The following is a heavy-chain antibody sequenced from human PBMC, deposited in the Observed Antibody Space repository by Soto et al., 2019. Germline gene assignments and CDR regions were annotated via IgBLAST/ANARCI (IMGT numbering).Heavy chain of an antibody. CDR1: GGSVHNGSYY. D-gene: IGHD1-20*01. V-gene: IGHV4-61*01. CDR2: IYYTGTT. J-gene: IGHJ4*02. CDR3: ARVPIIGVGFWFDY. Sequence: SETLSLTCTVSGGSVHNGSYYWSWLRQPPGKGLEWIGYIYYTGTTNYNPSLKSRVTISVDTSKNQFSLKLSSVTAADTAVYYCARVPIIGVGFWFDYWGQGTLVTVSS.